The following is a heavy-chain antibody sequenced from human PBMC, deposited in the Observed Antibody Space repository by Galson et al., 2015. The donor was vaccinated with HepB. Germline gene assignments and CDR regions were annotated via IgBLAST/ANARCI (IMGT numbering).Heavy chain of an antibody. CDR2: TYYMSKWYN. D-gene: IGHD3-16*01. Sequence: CAISGDSVSSNSVAWNWIRQSPSRGLEWLGRTYYMSKWYNDYALSVKSRITINSDTSKNQFSLQLNSVTPDDTAVYYCTRQRGGFDYWGQGNLVTVSS. CDR1: GDSVSSNSVA. J-gene: IGHJ4*02. V-gene: IGHV6-1*01. CDR3: TRQRGGFDY.